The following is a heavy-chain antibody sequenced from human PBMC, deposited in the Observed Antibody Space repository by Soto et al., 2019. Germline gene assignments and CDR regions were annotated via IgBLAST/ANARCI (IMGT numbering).Heavy chain of an antibody. CDR3: AREKLADYFDY. Sequence: QVQLVESGGGVVQPGRSLRLSCEASGFTFSNYAVHWVRQAPGKGLEWVAMISYDGSQTYYADSLKGRFTISRDNSKNTLYLQLNSLREEDTGIYYCAREKLADYFDYCGQGTLVTVSS. D-gene: IGHD6-6*01. V-gene: IGHV3-30-3*01. CDR1: GFTFSNYA. CDR2: ISYDGSQT. J-gene: IGHJ4*02.